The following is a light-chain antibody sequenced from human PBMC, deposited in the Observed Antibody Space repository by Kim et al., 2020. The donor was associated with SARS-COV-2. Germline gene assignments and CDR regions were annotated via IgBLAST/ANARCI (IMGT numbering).Light chain of an antibody. CDR3: QQYYTYPYT. CDR1: QGIRKK. V-gene: IGKV1-16*02. J-gene: IGKJ3*01. CDR2: DAS. Sequence: ALFGYRVTIACRASQGIRKKLCLFQQKPVEAPKSLIYDASYLQSSFPSKFSGSRSGTDFILPISSLQPEDFSTYYCQQYYTYPYTFGPGTKVDIK.